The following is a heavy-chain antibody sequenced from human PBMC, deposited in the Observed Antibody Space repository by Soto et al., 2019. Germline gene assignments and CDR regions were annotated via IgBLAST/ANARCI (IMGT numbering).Heavy chain of an antibody. CDR1: GFKFYAYA. D-gene: IGHD6-19*01. Sequence: EVQLLDSGGGLEQPGGSRRLSCAASGFKFYAYAMSWVRQATGKGLEWVSAISGTGASTYYADSVKGRFTISRDNSKNRLYLQMNSLTVEDTAVYFCAKGGVAGYWPYYHGMDVWGQGTTVTVS. CDR3: AKGGVAGYWPYYHGMDV. J-gene: IGHJ6*02. V-gene: IGHV3-23*01. CDR2: ISGTGAST.